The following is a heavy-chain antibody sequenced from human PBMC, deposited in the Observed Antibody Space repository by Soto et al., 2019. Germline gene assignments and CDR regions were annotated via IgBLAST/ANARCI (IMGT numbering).Heavy chain of an antibody. CDR3: ARGVGYDLGY. CDR2: INPSGST. D-gene: IGHD5-12*01. Sequence: QVQLQQWGAGLLKPSETLSLTCAGYGGSFSGYYLSWIRQPPGKGLEWIGEINPSGSTNYNPSLKSRVTISVDTSKNQFSLKLSSVTAADTAVYYCARGVGYDLGYWGQGTLVTVSS. CDR1: GGSFSGYY. J-gene: IGHJ4*02. V-gene: IGHV4-34*01.